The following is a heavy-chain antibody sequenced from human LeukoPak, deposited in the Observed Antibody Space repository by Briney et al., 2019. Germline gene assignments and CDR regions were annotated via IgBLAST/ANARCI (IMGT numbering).Heavy chain of an antibody. D-gene: IGHD1-26*01. J-gene: IGHJ4*02. Sequence: SETLSLTCTVSGGSISSYYWSWIRQPPGKGLEWIGYIYYSGSTNYNPTLKSRVTISVDTSKNQFSLKLSSVTAADTAVYYCATPDSEWELLPLDYWGQGTLVTVSS. CDR2: IYYSGST. CDR1: GGSISSYY. V-gene: IGHV4-59*01. CDR3: ATPDSEWELLPLDY.